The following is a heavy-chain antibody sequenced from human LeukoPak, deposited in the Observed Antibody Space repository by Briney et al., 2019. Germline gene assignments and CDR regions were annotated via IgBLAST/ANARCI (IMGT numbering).Heavy chain of an antibody. CDR1: GGSISGYY. V-gene: IGHV4-59*01. D-gene: IGHD3-22*01. Sequence: SETLSLTCTVSGGSISGYYWSWIRQPPGKGLEWIGYIYYSGSTNYNPSLKSRVTISVDTSKNQFSLKLSSVTAADTAVYYCARTYYYDSSVALDIWGQGTMVTVSS. CDR3: ARTYYYDSSVALDI. J-gene: IGHJ3*02. CDR2: IYYSGST.